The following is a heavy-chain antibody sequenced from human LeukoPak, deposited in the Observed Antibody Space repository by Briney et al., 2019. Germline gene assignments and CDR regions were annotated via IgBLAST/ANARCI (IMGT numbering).Heavy chain of an antibody. Sequence: GGSLRLSCAAFGFTFSSYGMSWVRQAPGKGLEWVSSISDSGSSTYYADSVKGRFTISGDNSKNTLYLQINSLRAEDTAVYYCAKGGPLVVDAFDIWGQGTMVTVSS. CDR2: ISDSGSST. CDR3: AKGGPLVVDAFDI. D-gene: IGHD2-15*01. V-gene: IGHV3-23*01. J-gene: IGHJ3*02. CDR1: GFTFSSYG.